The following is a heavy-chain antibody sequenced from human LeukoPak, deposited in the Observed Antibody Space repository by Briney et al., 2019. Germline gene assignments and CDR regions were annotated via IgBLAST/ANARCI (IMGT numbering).Heavy chain of an antibody. CDR1: GGTFSSYA. V-gene: IGHV1-69*04. J-gene: IGHJ6*02. D-gene: IGHD2-2*01. CDR2: IIPIFGIA. Sequence: SVKVSCKASGGTFSSYAISWVRQAPGPGLEWMGRIIPIFGIANYAQKFHGRVTITADKSTSTAYMELSSLRSEDTAVYYCASFNSDIVVVPAAMTGMDVWGQGTTVTVSS. CDR3: ASFNSDIVVVPAAMTGMDV.